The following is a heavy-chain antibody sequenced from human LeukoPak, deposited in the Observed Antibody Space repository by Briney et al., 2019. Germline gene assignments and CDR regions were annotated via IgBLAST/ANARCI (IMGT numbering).Heavy chain of an antibody. Sequence: GASVKVSCKASGYTFTSYNINWVRQATGQGLEWMGWMNPNSGNTGYAQKFQGRVTMTRDTSISTAYMELSRLRSDDTAVYYCARASTLRSCVYWGQGTLVTVSS. CDR1: GYTFTSYN. J-gene: IGHJ4*02. D-gene: IGHD5-12*01. CDR2: MNPNSGNT. CDR3: ARASTLRSCVY. V-gene: IGHV1-8*01.